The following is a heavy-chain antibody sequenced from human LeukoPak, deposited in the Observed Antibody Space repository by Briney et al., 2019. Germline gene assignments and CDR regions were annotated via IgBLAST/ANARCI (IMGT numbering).Heavy chain of an antibody. Sequence: SETLSLTCAVYGGSFSGYYWSWIRQPPGKGLEWIGEINHSGSTNYNPSLKSRVTISVDTSKNQFSLKLSSVTAADTAVYYCTRDLGYSYADWGQGTLVTVSS. J-gene: IGHJ4*02. CDR2: INHSGST. CDR1: GGSFSGYY. D-gene: IGHD5-18*01. CDR3: TRDLGYSYAD. V-gene: IGHV4-34*01.